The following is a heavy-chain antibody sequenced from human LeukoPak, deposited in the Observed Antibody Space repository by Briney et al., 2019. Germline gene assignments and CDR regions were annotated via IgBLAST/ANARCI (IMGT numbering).Heavy chain of an antibody. CDR2: ISSSSSYI. V-gene: IGHV3-21*01. J-gene: IGHJ4*02. D-gene: IGHD5-18*01. CDR1: GFTFSSYE. CDR3: ARDFRGYSYGPAPPDY. Sequence: GGSLRLSCAASGFTFSSYEMNWVRQAPGKGLEWVSSISSSSSYIYYADSVKGRFTISRDNAKTSLYLQMNSLRAEDMAVYYCARDFRGYSYGPAPPDYWGQGTLVTVSS.